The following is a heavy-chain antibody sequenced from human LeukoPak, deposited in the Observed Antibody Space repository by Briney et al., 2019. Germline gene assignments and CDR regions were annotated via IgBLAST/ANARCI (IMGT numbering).Heavy chain of an antibody. CDR1: GGTFSSYA. J-gene: IGHJ5*02. D-gene: IGHD5-12*01. CDR2: IIPILGIA. Sequence: GSSVKVSCKASGGTFSSYAISWVRQAPGQGLEWMGRIIPILGIANYAQKFQGRVTITADKSTSTAYMELSSLRSEDTAVYYCARGTPGYALWIDPWGQGTLVTVSS. CDR3: ARGTPGYALWIDP. V-gene: IGHV1-69*04.